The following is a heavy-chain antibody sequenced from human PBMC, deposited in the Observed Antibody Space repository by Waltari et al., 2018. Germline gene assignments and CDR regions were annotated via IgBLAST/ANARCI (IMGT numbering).Heavy chain of an antibody. CDR1: GFTLRNYW. CDR2: IMTDGREE. D-gene: IGHD3-22*01. Sequence: VQLVESGGGVVQPGASLSLSCAASGFTLRNYWMRWVRQAPGKGPEWVANIMTDGREEYYVDSVRGRFTISRDNAKNSLYLQMNSLRPEDTAVYYCVRDQWFAFDIWGQGTMVTVSS. J-gene: IGHJ3*02. CDR3: VRDQWFAFDI. V-gene: IGHV3-7*01.